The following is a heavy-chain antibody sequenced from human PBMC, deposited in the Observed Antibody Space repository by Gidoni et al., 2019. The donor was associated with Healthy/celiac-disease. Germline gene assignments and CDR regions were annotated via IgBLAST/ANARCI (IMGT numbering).Heavy chain of an antibody. CDR2: ISSSSSYI. Sequence: EVQLVESGGGLVKPGGSLRLSCAASGFTFSSYRMNWVRQAPGKGLEWVSSISSSSSYIYYADLVKGRFTISRDNAKNSLYLQMNSLRAEDTAVYYCARDQPEYYDILTGPTDGMDVWGQETTVTVSS. CDR1: GFTFSSYR. V-gene: IGHV3-21*01. D-gene: IGHD3-9*01. CDR3: ARDQPEYYDILTGPTDGMDV. J-gene: IGHJ6*02.